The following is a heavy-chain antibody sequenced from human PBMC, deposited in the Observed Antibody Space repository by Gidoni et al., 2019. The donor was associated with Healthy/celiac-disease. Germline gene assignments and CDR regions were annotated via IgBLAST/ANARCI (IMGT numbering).Heavy chain of an antibody. J-gene: IGHJ4*02. CDR2: ISSSSSYI. CDR1: GFTFSSYS. D-gene: IGHD3-3*01. CDR3: ARDLDIPGIGGY. V-gene: IGHV3-21*01. Sequence: EVQLVESGGGLVKPGGSLRLSCAASGFTFSSYSMNWVRQAPGKGLEWVSSISSSSSYIYYADSVKGRFTISRDNAKNSLYLQMNSLRAEDTAVYYCARDLDIPGIGGYWGQGTLVTVSS.